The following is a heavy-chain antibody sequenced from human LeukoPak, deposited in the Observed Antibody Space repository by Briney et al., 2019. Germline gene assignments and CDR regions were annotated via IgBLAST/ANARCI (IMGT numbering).Heavy chain of an antibody. Sequence: ASVKVSCKASGYTFTSYDINWVRQAPGQGLEWMGWINPNSGGTNYAQKFQGRVTMTRDTSISTAYMELSRLRSDDTAVYYCARQYYYGSGRPLGPFDYWGQGTLVTVSS. CDR2: INPNSGGT. V-gene: IGHV1-2*02. D-gene: IGHD3-10*01. J-gene: IGHJ4*02. CDR1: GYTFTSYD. CDR3: ARQYYYGSGRPLGPFDY.